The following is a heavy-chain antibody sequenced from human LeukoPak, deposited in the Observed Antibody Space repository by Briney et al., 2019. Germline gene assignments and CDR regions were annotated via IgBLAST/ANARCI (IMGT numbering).Heavy chain of an antibody. Sequence: GGSLRLSCAASGFTVSSNYMIWVPQGPGKGLEWGSVIYSGGSTYYADSVKGRFTISRDNSKNTLYLQMNSLRAEDTAVYYCARILHYYGSGSYPFDYWGQGTLVTVSS. J-gene: IGHJ4*02. D-gene: IGHD3-10*01. CDR3: ARILHYYGSGSYPFDY. CDR2: IYSGGST. CDR1: GFTVSSNY. V-gene: IGHV3-53*01.